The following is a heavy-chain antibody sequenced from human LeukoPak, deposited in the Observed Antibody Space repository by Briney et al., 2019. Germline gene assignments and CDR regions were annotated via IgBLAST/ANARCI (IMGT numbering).Heavy chain of an antibody. D-gene: IGHD6-13*01. J-gene: IGHJ4*02. CDR3: ARAIAAAGTPQFDY. CDR2: INTNTGNP. V-gene: IGHV7-4-1*02. CDR1: GYTFTSYA. Sequence: ASVKVSCKASGYTFTSYAMHWVRQAPGQRLEWMGWINTNTGNPTYAQGFTGRFVFSLDTSVSTAYLQISSLKAEDTAVYYCARAIAAAGTPQFDYWGQGTLVTVSS.